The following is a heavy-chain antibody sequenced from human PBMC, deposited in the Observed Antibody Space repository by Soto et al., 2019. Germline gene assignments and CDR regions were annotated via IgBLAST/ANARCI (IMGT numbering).Heavy chain of an antibody. CDR2: IYYSGST. CDR1: GGSISSYY. CDR3: ARGVGALGYCSGGSCYQDY. V-gene: IGHV4-59*12. J-gene: IGHJ4*02. Sequence: SETLSLTCTVSGGSISSYYWSWIRQPPGKGLEWIGYIYYSGSTNYNPSLKSRVTISVDTSKNQFSLKLSSVTAADTAVYYCARGVGALGYCSGGSCYQDYWGQGTLVTVSS. D-gene: IGHD2-15*01.